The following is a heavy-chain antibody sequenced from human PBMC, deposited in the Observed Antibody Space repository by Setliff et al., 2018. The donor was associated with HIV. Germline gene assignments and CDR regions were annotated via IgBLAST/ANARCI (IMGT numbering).Heavy chain of an antibody. CDR3: ARVLHYGSGSYAFDI. CDR1: GGSISSSSYY. D-gene: IGHD3-10*01. Sequence: SETLSLTCTVSGGSISSSSYYWGWIRQPPGKGLEWIGSIYYSGSTYYNPSLKSRVTISVDTSKNQFSLKLSSVTAADTAVYYCARVLHYGSGSYAFDIWGQGTMVTVSS. J-gene: IGHJ3*02. V-gene: IGHV4-39*01. CDR2: IYYSGST.